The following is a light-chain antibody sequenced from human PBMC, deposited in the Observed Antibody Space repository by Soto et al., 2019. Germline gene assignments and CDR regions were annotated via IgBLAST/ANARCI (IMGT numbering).Light chain of an antibody. V-gene: IGLV1-40*01. Sequence: QSVLTQPPSVSGAPGQRVTISCTGSSSNIGAGYDVNWYQQLPGTAPKLLIYGNTNRPSGVPDRFSGSKSGTSGSLAISGLQTEDEAEYYSQSWDTSLSGSVFGGGTKLTVL. J-gene: IGLJ2*01. CDR1: SSNIGAGYD. CDR3: QSWDTSLSGSV. CDR2: GNT.